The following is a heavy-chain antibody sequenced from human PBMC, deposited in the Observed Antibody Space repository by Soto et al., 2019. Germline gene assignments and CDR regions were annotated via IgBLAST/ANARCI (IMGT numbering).Heavy chain of an antibody. CDR2: IGGSGAYT. CDR1: GLSFPNYA. D-gene: IGHD2-2*01. Sequence: LLESGGGLVQPGGSLRLSCVASGLSFPNYAMNWVRQAPGKGLEWVSGIGGSGAYTYYADSVKGRFTISRDNSKNTVYLQMNSLRGEDTAVYYFAKGSSSTQFLNYYFYHMDVWGKGTTVSVSS. J-gene: IGHJ6*03. CDR3: AKGSSSTQFLNYYFYHMDV. V-gene: IGHV3-23*01.